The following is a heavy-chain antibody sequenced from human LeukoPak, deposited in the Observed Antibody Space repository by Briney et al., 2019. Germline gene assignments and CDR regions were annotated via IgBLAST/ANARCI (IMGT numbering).Heavy chain of an antibody. J-gene: IGHJ5*02. Sequence: GESLKISCKASGYSFTSYWISWVRQMSGEGLEWMGRIDPSDSDTNYSPSFQGHVTMSADKSISTAYLQWSSLKASDTAMYFCARHVNWRSGQSWFDPWGQGTLVTVSS. D-gene: IGHD3-10*01. V-gene: IGHV5-10-1*01. CDR3: ARHVNWRSGQSWFDP. CDR1: GYSFTSYW. CDR2: IDPSDSDT.